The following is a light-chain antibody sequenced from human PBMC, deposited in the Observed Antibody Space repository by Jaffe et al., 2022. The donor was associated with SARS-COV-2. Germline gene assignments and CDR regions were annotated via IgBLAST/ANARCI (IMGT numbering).Light chain of an antibody. V-gene: IGKV2-28*01. J-gene: IGKJ2*01. CDR3: MQVLQIPFT. CDR1: QSLLKSDGYNY. Sequence: DFVMTQSPLSLPVTPGEPASISCRSSQSLLKSDGYNYVDWYLQKPGQCPQLLIYMGSNRASGVADRFSGSGSGTDFTLEISSVEAEDVGLYYCMQVLQIPFTFGQGTKLEIK. CDR2: MGS.